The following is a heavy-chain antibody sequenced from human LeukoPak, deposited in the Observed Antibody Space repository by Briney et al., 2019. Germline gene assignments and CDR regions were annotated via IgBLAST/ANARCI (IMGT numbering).Heavy chain of an antibody. CDR2: IAYDGSRA. CDR3: TRYNNDHFDY. J-gene: IGHJ4*02. CDR1: GFTFGGYG. V-gene: IGHV3-33*01. Sequence: GGSLRLSCAGSGFTFGGYGMHWFRQTPGKGLEWVAVIAYDGSRAFYADSVKGRFTISRDNSKNTMSVQMDDLRAEDPAVYYCTRYNNDHFDYWGQGTLVTVSS. D-gene: IGHD1-14*01.